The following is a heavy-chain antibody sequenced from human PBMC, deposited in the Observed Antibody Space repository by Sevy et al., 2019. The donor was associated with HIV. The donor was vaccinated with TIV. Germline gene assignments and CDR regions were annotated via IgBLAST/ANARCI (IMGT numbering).Heavy chain of an antibody. CDR1: GYTFTSYY. V-gene: IGHV1-46*01. J-gene: IGHJ6*02. Sequence: ASVKVSCKASGYTFTSYYMHWVRQAPGQGLEWMGIINPSGGSTSYAQKFQGRVTMTRDTSTSTVYMELSSQRSEDTAVYYCARDIQQRYYYYGMDVWGQGTTVTVSS. D-gene: IGHD6-13*01. CDR2: INPSGGST. CDR3: ARDIQQRYYYYGMDV.